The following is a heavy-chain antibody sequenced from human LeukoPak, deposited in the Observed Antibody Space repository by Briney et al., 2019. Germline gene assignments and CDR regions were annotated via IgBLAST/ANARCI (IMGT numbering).Heavy chain of an antibody. CDR3: ARRNIVLSDAFDI. Sequence: SETLSLTCTVSGGSISSSSYYWSWIRQPPGKGLEWIGYIYYSGSTNYNPSPKSRVTISVDTSKNQFSLKLSSVTAADTAVYYCARRNIVLSDAFDIWGQGTMVTVSS. V-gene: IGHV4-61*05. CDR2: IYYSGST. CDR1: GGSISSSSYY. J-gene: IGHJ3*02. D-gene: IGHD2-8*01.